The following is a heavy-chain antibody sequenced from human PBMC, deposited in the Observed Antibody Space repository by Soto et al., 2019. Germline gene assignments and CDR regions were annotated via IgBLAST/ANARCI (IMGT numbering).Heavy chain of an antibody. Sequence: EVQLVESGGGLVQPGGSLRLSCVVSGFTLSDHYIDWVRQAPGKGLEWVGRTRNKANSYTTEYAASVKGRFTISRDDSKKSVVLQMDSLKVEDTAVYLCARLRPGLGFHYWGQGTLVTVSS. CDR1: GFTLSDHY. D-gene: IGHD7-27*01. J-gene: IGHJ4*02. V-gene: IGHV3-72*01. CDR3: ARLRPGLGFHY. CDR2: TRNKANSYTT.